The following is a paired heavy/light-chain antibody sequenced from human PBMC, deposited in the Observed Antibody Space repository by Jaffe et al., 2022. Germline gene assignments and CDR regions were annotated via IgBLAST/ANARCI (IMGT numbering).Light chain of an antibody. Sequence: QSVLTQPPSVSGAPGQRVTISCTGSSSNIGAGYDVHWYQQLPGTAPKLLIYGNNNRPSGVPDRFSGSKSGTSASLAITGLQAEDEADYYCQSYDSSLSGVFGGGTKLTVL. CDR2: GNN. CDR1: SSNIGAGYD. CDR3: QSYDSSLSGV. V-gene: IGLV1-40*01. J-gene: IGLJ3*02.
Heavy chain of an antibody. J-gene: IGHJ4*02. D-gene: IGHD6-13*01. V-gene: IGHV4-38-2*01. Sequence: QVQLQESGPGLVKPSETLSLTCAVSGYSISSGYFWGWIRQPPGKGLEWIGSIHLSGSTYYNPPLKSRVTISVDTSKNQFSLRLSSVTAADTAVYYCARLRQQLVPALYYFDYWGQGTLVTVSS. CDR3: ARLRQQLVPALYYFDY. CDR2: IHLSGST. CDR1: GYSISSGYF.